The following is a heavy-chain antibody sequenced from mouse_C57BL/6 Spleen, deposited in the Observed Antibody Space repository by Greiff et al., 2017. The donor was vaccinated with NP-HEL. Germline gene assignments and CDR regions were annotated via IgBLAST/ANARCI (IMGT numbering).Heavy chain of an antibody. Sequence: VQLQQSGPVLVKPGASVKMSCKASGYTFTDYYMNWVKQSHGKSLEWIGVINPYNGGTSYNQKFKGKATLTVDKSSSTAYMELNSLTSEDSAVYYCASPYQTFPFAYWGQGTLVTVSA. J-gene: IGHJ3*01. D-gene: IGHD2-10*01. V-gene: IGHV1-19*01. CDR3: ASPYQTFPFAY. CDR1: GYTFTDYY. CDR2: INPYNGGT.